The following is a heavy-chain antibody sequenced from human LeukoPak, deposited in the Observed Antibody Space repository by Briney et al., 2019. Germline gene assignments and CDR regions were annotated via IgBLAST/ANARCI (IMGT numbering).Heavy chain of an antibody. V-gene: IGHV3-23*01. Sequence: GGSLRLSCAASGFIFNDSAMTWVRQAPGKGLEWVSSISNSGGSTYYAASVKGRFTISRDNSENTLYLQMNSLRADDTAVYYCAGAGTYYLDNWGQGTLVTVSS. CDR3: AGAGTYYLDN. CDR1: GFIFNDSA. CDR2: ISNSGGST. J-gene: IGHJ4*02. D-gene: IGHD3-10*01.